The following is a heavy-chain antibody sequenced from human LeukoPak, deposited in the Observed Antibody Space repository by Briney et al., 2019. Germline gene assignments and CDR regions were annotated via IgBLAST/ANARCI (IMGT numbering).Heavy chain of an antibody. CDR3: ARSFSEKFYFES. CDR2: IYASGKT. V-gene: IGHV4-61*02. J-gene: IGHJ4*02. D-gene: IGHD1-26*01. CDR1: GDSISRGRYY. Sequence: PSQTLSLTCTVSGDSISRGRYYWSWVRQPAGKELEWIGRIYASGKTDYNPYTPSLKSRVAMSLDTSKNQVSLYLTSVTAADTAMYFCARSFSEKFYFESWGQGTLVIVSS.